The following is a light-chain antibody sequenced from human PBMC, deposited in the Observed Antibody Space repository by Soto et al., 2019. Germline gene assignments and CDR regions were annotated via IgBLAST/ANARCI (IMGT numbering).Light chain of an antibody. Sequence: EIVMTQSPGTLSVSPGESATLSCRASQSVSSNLAWYQQKPGQAPRLLIYDTSTRATGVPARFSGSGSGTEFTLTISSLQYEDFAVYYWQQYNNWPLTFGQGTKLEIK. CDR1: QSVSSN. CDR3: QQYNNWPLT. V-gene: IGKV3-15*01. CDR2: DTS. J-gene: IGKJ2*01.